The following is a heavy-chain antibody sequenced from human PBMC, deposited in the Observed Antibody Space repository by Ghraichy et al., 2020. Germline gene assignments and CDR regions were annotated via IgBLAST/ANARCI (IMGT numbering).Heavy chain of an antibody. CDR2: IIPVIERT. D-gene: IGHD6-25*01. CDR1: GGTFSSYS. CDR3: TRGGDHSGDY. V-gene: IGHV1-69*08. J-gene: IGHJ4*02. Sequence: SVKVSCKASGGTFSSYSFSWVRQAPGQGLEWMGRIIPVIERTNYAQKFQGRVTITADKSTSTVYMDLSSLESEDTAMYYCTRGGDHSGDYWGQGTLVTVSS.